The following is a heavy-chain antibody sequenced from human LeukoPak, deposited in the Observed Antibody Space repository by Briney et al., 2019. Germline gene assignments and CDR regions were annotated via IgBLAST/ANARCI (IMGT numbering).Heavy chain of an antibody. CDR3: ARIGCSGSNCYGYYYDGMDV. CDR1: GFSFSCYG. J-gene: IGHJ6*02. CDR2: KWLDGSNQ. V-gene: IGHV3-33*01. D-gene: IGHD2-15*01. Sequence: VGSLRLSCAASGFSFSCYGMHWVHQAPGRGLEWVAIKWLDGSNQYFADSEKGRCTISRDNSKNTLYLQMNSLRAEDTAVYYCARIGCSGSNCYGYYYDGMDVWGQGTTVTVSS.